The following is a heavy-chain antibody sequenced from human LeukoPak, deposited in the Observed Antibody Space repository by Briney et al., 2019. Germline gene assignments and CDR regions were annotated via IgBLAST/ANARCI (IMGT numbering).Heavy chain of an antibody. Sequence: GASVKVSCKTSGYSFTSQDMHWVRQAPGQSLEWMGRINPGNGDTKYSPEFQGRVTITRDTSATTAYMELSSLRSDDMAVYYCTLYNYWGQGTLVTVSS. CDR1: GYSFTSQD. J-gene: IGHJ4*02. V-gene: IGHV1-3*03. CDR2: INPGNGDT. D-gene: IGHD2-2*02. CDR3: TLYNY.